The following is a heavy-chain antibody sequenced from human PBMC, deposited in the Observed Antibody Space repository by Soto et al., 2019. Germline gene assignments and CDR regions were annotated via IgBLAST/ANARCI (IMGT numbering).Heavy chain of an antibody. CDR1: GDSISSDY. V-gene: IGHV4-59*01. D-gene: IGHD1-7*01. J-gene: IGHJ5*02. CDR3: ATTGGNYIQLDH. CDR2: INYSGGT. Sequence: TSETLSLTCTVSGDSISSDYWNWIRQTPGKGLEWIGYINYSGGTNYNPSLKSRVTISIDTSKNQFSLKLKSVTAADTAVYYCATTGGNYIQLDHWGQGTLVTVSS.